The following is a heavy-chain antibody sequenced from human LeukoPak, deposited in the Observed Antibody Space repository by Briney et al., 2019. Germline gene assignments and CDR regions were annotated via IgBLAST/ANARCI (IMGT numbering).Heavy chain of an antibody. Sequence: PGGSLRLSCAASGFTFSRHWMHWVRQAPGKGLVWVSRINSDGSNTRYADSVKGRFTISRDNAKNTLYLQMNSLGAEDTAVYYFAKSISLTPGDYWGQGTLVTVSS. CDR2: INSDGSNT. J-gene: IGHJ4*02. V-gene: IGHV3-74*01. D-gene: IGHD3-9*01. CDR1: GFTFSRHW. CDR3: AKSISLTPGDY.